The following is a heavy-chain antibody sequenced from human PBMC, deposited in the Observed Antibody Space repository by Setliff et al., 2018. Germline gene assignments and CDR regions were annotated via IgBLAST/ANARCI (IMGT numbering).Heavy chain of an antibody. CDR2: IYYDGSNK. J-gene: IGHJ4*02. CDR3: ARDGVPPLNYNFWSGNFEF. Sequence: GGSLRLSCAASGFTFSRYGMHWVRQPPGKGLEWVAVIYYDGSNKYYADSVKGRFTISRDNSKNTLYLQMNSLRVEDTAVYYCARDGVPPLNYNFWSGNFEFWGQGALVTVSS. CDR1: GFTFSRYG. D-gene: IGHD3-3*01. V-gene: IGHV3-30*19.